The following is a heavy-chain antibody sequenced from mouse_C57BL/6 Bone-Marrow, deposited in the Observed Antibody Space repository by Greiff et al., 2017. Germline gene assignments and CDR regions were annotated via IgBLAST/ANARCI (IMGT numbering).Heavy chain of an antibody. Sequence: QVQLQQPGAELVRPGSSVKLSCKASGYTFTSYWMHWVKQRPIQGLEWIGNIDPSDSETHYNQKFKDKATLTVDKSSSTAYMQLSSLTSEDSAVYYCASDDYYGSSDWYFDVWGTGTTVTVSS. D-gene: IGHD1-1*01. V-gene: IGHV1-52*01. CDR2: IDPSDSET. J-gene: IGHJ1*03. CDR3: ASDDYYGSSDWYFDV. CDR1: GYTFTSYW.